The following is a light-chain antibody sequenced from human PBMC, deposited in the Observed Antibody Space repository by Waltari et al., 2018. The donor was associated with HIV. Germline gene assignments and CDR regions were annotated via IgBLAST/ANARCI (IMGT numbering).Light chain of an antibody. CDR2: AAS. J-gene: IGKJ1*01. Sequence: DIQMTQSPSSLSASVGDSVTINCRTSQSIGFYLNWYQKKPGKAPKVLIYAASRLQTGVPSRFSGSGSGTDFSLTISALQPEDFATYYCQQSFSTLWSFGQGTRVEIK. V-gene: IGKV1-39*01. CDR3: QQSFSTLWS. CDR1: QSIGFY.